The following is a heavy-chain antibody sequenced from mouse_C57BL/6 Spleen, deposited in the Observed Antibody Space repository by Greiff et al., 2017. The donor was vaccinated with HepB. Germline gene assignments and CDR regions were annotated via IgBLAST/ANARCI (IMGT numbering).Heavy chain of an antibody. Sequence: QVQLQQSGAELVRPGASVKLSCKASGYTFTDYYINWVKQRPGQGLEWIARIYPGSGNTYYNEKFKGKATLTAEKSSSTAYMQLSSLTSEDSAVYFCARAYGSNYPWYFDVWGTGTTVTVSS. CDR2: IYPGSGNT. J-gene: IGHJ1*03. D-gene: IGHD1-1*01. V-gene: IGHV1-76*01. CDR1: GYTFTDYY. CDR3: ARAYGSNYPWYFDV.